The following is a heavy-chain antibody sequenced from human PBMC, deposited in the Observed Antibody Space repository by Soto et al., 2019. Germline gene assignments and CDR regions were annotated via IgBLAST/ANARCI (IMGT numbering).Heavy chain of an antibody. Sequence: QVQLVQSGAEVKKPGASVKVSCKASGYTFTSYDINWVRQATGQGLEWMGWMNPNSGNTGYAQKFQGRVTTTGSTSISTANMGVGNLKSEVTAVYYCARAGRGCYGDYAMDVWGKGTTVTVSS. CDR1: GYTFTSYD. CDR2: MNPNSGNT. V-gene: IGHV1-8*01. J-gene: IGHJ6*04. CDR3: ARAGRGCYGDYAMDV. D-gene: IGHD4-17*01.